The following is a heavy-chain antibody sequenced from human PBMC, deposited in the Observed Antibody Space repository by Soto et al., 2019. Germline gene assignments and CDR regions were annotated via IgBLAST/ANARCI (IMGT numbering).Heavy chain of an antibody. J-gene: IGHJ4*02. CDR1: GFTFSSYS. D-gene: IGHD2-15*01. CDR3: ASGYCSGGSCYPYDY. Sequence: EVQLVESGGGLVKPGGSLRLSCAASGFTFSSYSMNWVRQAPGKGLEWVSSISSSSSYIYYADSVKGRFTISRDNAKNSLNLQMNSLRAEDTAVYYCASGYCSGGSCYPYDYWGQGTLVTVSS. CDR2: ISSSSSYI. V-gene: IGHV3-21*01.